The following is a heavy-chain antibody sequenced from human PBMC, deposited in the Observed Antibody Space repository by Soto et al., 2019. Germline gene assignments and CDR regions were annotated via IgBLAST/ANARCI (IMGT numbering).Heavy chain of an antibody. Sequence: QVLLEQSGAEVKKSGSSVRVSCRDSGDRFTTDAFSWVRQAPGQGLEYVGGVIPLAGVPNYAQKFQGRVTITADESTATMYIELNSLKFDDTAVYYCVRGAFADYAPSVVHWGQGTLITVSS. D-gene: IGHD4-17*01. CDR1: GDRFTTDA. V-gene: IGHV1-69*01. CDR2: VIPLAGVP. CDR3: VRGAFADYAPSVVH. J-gene: IGHJ4*02.